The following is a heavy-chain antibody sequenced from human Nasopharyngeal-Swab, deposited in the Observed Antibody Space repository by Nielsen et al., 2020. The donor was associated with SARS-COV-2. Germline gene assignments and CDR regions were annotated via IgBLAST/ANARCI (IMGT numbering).Heavy chain of an antibody. CDR2: IYYSGST. CDR1: GGSISSYY. J-gene: IGHJ4*02. CDR3: ARGRLPGGDHENY. D-gene: IGHD4-17*01. V-gene: IGHV4-59*01. Sequence: SETLSLTCTVSGGSISSYYWSWIRQPPGKGLEWIGYIYYSGSTNYNPSLKSRVTISVDTSKNQFSLKLSSVTAADTAVYYCARGRLPGGDHENYWGQGTLVTVSS.